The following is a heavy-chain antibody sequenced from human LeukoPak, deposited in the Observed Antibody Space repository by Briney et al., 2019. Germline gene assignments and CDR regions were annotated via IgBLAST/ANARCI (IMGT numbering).Heavy chain of an antibody. J-gene: IGHJ3*02. V-gene: IGHV4-59*01. Sequence: PSETLSLTCTVSGGSISTYYWTWIWQPPGKGLEWIGYVYYSGITNYNPSLNSRVTISVDPSKNQFSLQLRSVTAADTAVYYCARGNSDAFDIWGQGRMVTVSS. CDR3: ARGNSDAFDI. D-gene: IGHD2/OR15-2a*01. CDR1: GGSISTYY. CDR2: VYYSGIT.